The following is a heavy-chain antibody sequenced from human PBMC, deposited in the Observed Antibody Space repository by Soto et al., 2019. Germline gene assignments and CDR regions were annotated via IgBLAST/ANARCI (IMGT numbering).Heavy chain of an antibody. CDR2: ISYDGSNK. Sequence: QVQLVESGGGVVQPGRSLRLSCAASGFTFSSYAMHWVRQAPGKWLEWVAVISYDGSNKYYADSVKGRFTISRDNSENTLHLQKNRQGAEDTAVYYCAKDLRYGSSTSCPEYGMAVWGQGTTVTVSS. CDR1: GFTFSSYA. D-gene: IGHD2-2*01. CDR3: AKDLRYGSSTSCPEYGMAV. V-gene: IGHV3-30-3*01. J-gene: IGHJ6*02.